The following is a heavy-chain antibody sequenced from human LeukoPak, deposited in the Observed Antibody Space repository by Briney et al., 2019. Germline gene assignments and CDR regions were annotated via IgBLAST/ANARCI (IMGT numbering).Heavy chain of an antibody. D-gene: IGHD2-2*01. CDR2: IYYSGST. V-gene: IGHV4-59*08. J-gene: IGHJ4*02. CDR3: ARYPMTYCSSSSCTDY. Sequence: SETLSLTCTVSGGSISGDYWSWIRQSLQGLEWIGYIYYSGSTNYNPSLKSRVTISVDTSKDQFSLKLSSVTAADTAVYYCARYPMTYCSSSSCTDYWGQGTLVTVSS. CDR1: GGSISGDY.